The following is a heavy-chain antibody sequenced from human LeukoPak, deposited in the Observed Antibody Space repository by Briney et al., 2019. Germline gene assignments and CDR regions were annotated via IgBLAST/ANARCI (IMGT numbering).Heavy chain of an antibody. V-gene: IGHV4-38-2*02. CDR3: AKRGNWGFFDY. D-gene: IGHD7-27*01. CDR2: IYHSGST. Sequence: SETLSLTCTVSGYSISSNYYWGWIRQPPGKGLEWIGSIYHSGSTYFNPSLKSRVTISVDTSKNQFSLKLSSVTAADTAVYYCAKRGNWGFFDYWGQGTLVTVSS. CDR1: GYSISSNYY. J-gene: IGHJ4*02.